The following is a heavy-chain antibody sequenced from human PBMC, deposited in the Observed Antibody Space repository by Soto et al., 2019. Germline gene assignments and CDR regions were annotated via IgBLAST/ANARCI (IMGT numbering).Heavy chain of an antibody. CDR3: AKDRRGGYDSYFDY. D-gene: IGHD5-12*01. CDR2: ISYDGSNK. J-gene: IGHJ4*02. Sequence: PGGSLRLSCAASGFTFSSHAMHWVRQAPGKGLEWVAVISYDGSNKYYADSVKGRFTISRDNSKNTLYLQMNSLRAEDTAVYYCAKDRRGGYDSYFDYWGQGTLVTVSS. CDR1: GFTFSSHA. V-gene: IGHV3-30*04.